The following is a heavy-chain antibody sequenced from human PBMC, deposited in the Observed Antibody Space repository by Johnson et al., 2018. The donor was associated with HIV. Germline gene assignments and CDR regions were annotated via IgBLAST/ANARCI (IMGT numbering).Heavy chain of an antibody. CDR3: AKGHSSGYYAFDI. J-gene: IGHJ3*02. D-gene: IGHD3-22*01. CDR2: IRYDGDIP. V-gene: IGHV3-30*02. Sequence: QMLLVESGGGVVQPGGSLRLSCATSGFTFSNYGMHWVRQAPGKGLEWVAFIRYDGDIPYYVDSVKGRFTISRDNSKKTLYLQMNSLRTEDTAMYYCAKGHSSGYYAFDIWGQGTMVTVSS. CDR1: GFTFSNYG.